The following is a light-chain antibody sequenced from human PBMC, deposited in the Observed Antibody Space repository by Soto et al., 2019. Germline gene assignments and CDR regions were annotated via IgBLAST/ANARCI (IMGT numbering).Light chain of an antibody. Sequence: QSALTQPAPVSGSPGQSITISCTGTSSDVGGYNYVSWYQQHPGKAPKLMIYDVSNWPSGVSNRFSGSKSGNTASLTISGLQAEDEADYYCSSYTSSSTLVVFGGGTKLTVL. CDR2: DVS. V-gene: IGLV2-14*01. CDR1: SSDVGGYNY. J-gene: IGLJ2*01. CDR3: SSYTSSSTLVV.